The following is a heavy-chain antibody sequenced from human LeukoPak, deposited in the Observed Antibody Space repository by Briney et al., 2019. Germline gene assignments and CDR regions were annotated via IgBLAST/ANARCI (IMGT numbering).Heavy chain of an antibody. D-gene: IGHD3-16*01. CDR2: MNPNSGNT. J-gene: IGHJ4*02. CDR1: GYTFTSYD. V-gene: IGHV1-8*01. Sequence: ASVKVSCKASGYTFTSYDINWVRQATGQRLEWMGWMNPNSGNTGYAQKFQGRVTMTRNTSISTAYMELSSLRSEDTAVYYCARFLSVAGGVDRDYWGQGTLVTVSS. CDR3: ARFLSVAGGVDRDY.